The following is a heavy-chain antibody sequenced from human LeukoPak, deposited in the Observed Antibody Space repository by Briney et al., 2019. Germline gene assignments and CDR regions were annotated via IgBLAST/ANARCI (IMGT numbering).Heavy chain of an antibody. Sequence: GGSLRLSCAASGFTFSSYAMSWVRQAPGKGLEWVSAISGSGGSTYYADSVKGRFTISRDNSKNTLYLQMNSLRAEDTAVYYCAKDSPYLPFFGLVICNGMDVWGQGTTVTVSS. V-gene: IGHV3-23*01. CDR2: ISGSGGST. J-gene: IGHJ6*02. CDR3: AKDSPYLPFFGLVICNGMDV. D-gene: IGHD3-3*01. CDR1: GFTFSSYA.